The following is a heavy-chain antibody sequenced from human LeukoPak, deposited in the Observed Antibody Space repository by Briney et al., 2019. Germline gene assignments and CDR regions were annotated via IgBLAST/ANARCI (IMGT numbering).Heavy chain of an antibody. J-gene: IGHJ5*02. CDR3: ARGRITIFGVVMGFDP. CDR2: INHSGST. D-gene: IGHD3-3*01. CDR1: GGSFSGYY. Sequence: PSETLSLTCAVYGGSFSGYYWSWIRQPPGKGLEWIGEINHSGSTNYNPSLKSRDTISVDTSKNQFSLKLSSVTAADTAVYYCARGRITIFGVVMGFDPWGQGTLVTVSS. V-gene: IGHV4-34*01.